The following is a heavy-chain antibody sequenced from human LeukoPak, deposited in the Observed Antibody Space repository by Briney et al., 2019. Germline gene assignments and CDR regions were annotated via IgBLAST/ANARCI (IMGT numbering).Heavy chain of an antibody. D-gene: IGHD5-12*01. V-gene: IGHV4-38-2*02. J-gene: IGHJ5*02. CDR3: ARDGGYPTTDEGFDP. CDR2: IFHTGRT. CDR1: GYSIGRDYY. Sequence: SETLSLTCKVSGYSIGRDYYWAWIRQPPGRGLEWIGSIFHTGRTVYNPSYESRLTISMDTSKNEFFLRLSSVTAADTAVYFCARDGGYPTTDEGFDPWGLGTLVTVSS.